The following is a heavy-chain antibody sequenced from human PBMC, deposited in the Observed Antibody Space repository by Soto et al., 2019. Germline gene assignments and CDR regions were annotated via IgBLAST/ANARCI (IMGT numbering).Heavy chain of an antibody. CDR3: ARTVADRDYYYYYYMDV. Sequence: SETLSLTCTVSGGSISSSSYYWGWIRQPPGKGLEWIGSIYYSGSTYYNPSLKSRVTISVDTSKNQFSLRLTSVTAADTAVYYCARTVADRDYYYYYYMDVWGKGTTVTVSS. CDR1: GGSISSSSYY. V-gene: IGHV4-39*01. D-gene: IGHD6-19*01. J-gene: IGHJ6*03. CDR2: IYYSGST.